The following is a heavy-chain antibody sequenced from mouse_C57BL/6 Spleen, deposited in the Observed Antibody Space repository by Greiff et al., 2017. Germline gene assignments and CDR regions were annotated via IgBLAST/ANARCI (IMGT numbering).Heavy chain of an antibody. CDR1: GYAFSSSW. V-gene: IGHV1-82*01. Sequence: VQLQQSGPELVKPGASVKISCKASGYAFSSSWMNWVKQRPGKGLEWIGRIYPGDGDTNYNGKFKGKATLTADKSSSTAYMQLISLTSEDSAVYFCASFDSFAYWGQGTLVTVSA. CDR2: IYPGDGDT. J-gene: IGHJ3*01. D-gene: IGHD2-4*01. CDR3: ASFDSFAY.